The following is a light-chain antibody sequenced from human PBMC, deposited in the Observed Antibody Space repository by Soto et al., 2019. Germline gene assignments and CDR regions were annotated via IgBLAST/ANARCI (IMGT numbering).Light chain of an antibody. CDR1: QSVSRS. J-gene: IGKJ1*01. V-gene: IGKV3-11*01. CDR3: QQYSSPPQT. CDR2: DAS. Sequence: EIVLTQSPATLSLSPGDRATLSCRASQSVSRSLTWYQQKPGQAPRLLIYDASTRATGIPPRFSGSGSGTDFTLTISRLEPEDFAMYFCQQYSSPPQTFGQGTKVDIK.